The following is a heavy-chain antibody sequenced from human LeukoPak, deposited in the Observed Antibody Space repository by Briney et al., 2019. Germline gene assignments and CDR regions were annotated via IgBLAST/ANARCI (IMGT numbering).Heavy chain of an antibody. CDR3: ARDIVGATGFDY. D-gene: IGHD1-26*01. V-gene: IGHV1-69*13. J-gene: IGHJ4*02. CDR1: GGTFSSYA. CDR2: IIPIFGTA. Sequence: SVKVSCKASGGTFSSYAISWVRQAPGQGLERMGGIIPIFGTANYAQKFQGRVTITADESTSTAYMELSSLRSEDTAVYYCARDIVGATGFDYWGQGTLVTVSS.